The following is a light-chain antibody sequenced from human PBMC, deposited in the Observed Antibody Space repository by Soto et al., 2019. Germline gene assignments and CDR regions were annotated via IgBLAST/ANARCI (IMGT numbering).Light chain of an antibody. CDR3: QKYDDAPFT. J-gene: IGKJ4*01. V-gene: IGKV1-27*01. Sequence: DIQMTQSPSSLSASVGDRVTITCRAGQDININLAWYQQKPGKVPKLLISAASTLQSGGPSQFSGSGSGTDFTLTISSLQPEDVATYYCQKYDDAPFTFGGGTKVEIK. CDR2: AAS. CDR1: QDININ.